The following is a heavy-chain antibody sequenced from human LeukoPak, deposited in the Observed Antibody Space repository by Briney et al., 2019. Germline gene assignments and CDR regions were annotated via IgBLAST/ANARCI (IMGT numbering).Heavy chain of an antibody. CDR1: GFTFSSYS. CDR3: ARAKPPDF. J-gene: IGHJ4*02. Sequence: GGSLRLSCAASGFTFSSYSMNWVRQPPGKGLEWVSYISGSSSTIYYTDSVKGRFTVSRDNAKDSLYLQMNSLRAEDTAVYYCARAKPPDFWGQGTLVTVSS. CDR2: ISGSSSTI. V-gene: IGHV3-48*01.